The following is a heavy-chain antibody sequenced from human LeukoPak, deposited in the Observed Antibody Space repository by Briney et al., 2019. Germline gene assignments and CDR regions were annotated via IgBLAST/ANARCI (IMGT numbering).Heavy chain of an antibody. J-gene: IGHJ4*02. D-gene: IGHD6-19*01. CDR3: AKNTGFSSGWHGDY. Sequence: SGGSLRLSCAASGFTFSSYAMSWVRQTPGKGLEWVSAISGSGGATYYADSVKGRFTISRDNSKNTLCLQMNSLRAEDTAVYYCAKNTGFSSGWHGDYWGQGTLVTVSS. CDR2: ISGSGGAT. V-gene: IGHV3-23*01. CDR1: GFTFSSYA.